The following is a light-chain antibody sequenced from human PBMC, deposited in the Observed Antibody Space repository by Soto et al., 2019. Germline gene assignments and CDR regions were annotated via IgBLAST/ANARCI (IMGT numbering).Light chain of an antibody. CDR1: QSVSTSY. CDR2: GAS. CDR3: QQYGSVPLT. Sequence: EIVLTQSPGTLSLSPGERATLSCRASQSVSTSYLAWYQQKPGQAPRLLIYGASSWATGIPDRFSGSGSGADFTLTISRLEPEDFAVYYCQQYGSVPLTFGGGTKVEIK. V-gene: IGKV3-20*01. J-gene: IGKJ4*01.